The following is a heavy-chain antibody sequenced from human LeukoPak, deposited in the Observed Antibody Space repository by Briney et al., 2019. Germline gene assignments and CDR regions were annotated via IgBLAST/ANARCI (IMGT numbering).Heavy chain of an antibody. V-gene: IGHV5-51*01. Sequence: RGESLKISCKGSGYSFTSYWIGWVRQLPGKGLEWLGIIYPGDSDTRYSPSFQGQVTISADKSISTAYLQWSSLKAPDTAMYYCARRGLAAAYNWFDPWGQGTLVTVSS. CDR1: GYSFTSYW. J-gene: IGHJ5*02. CDR2: IYPGDSDT. D-gene: IGHD6-13*01. CDR3: ARRGLAAAYNWFDP.